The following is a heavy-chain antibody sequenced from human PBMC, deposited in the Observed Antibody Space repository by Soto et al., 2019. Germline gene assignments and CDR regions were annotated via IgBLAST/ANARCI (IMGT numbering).Heavy chain of an antibody. CDR2: ISAYNGNT. D-gene: IGHD6-6*01. Sequence: XSVKVSCKASGYTFTSYGISWVRQAPGQGLEWMGWISAYNGNTNYAQKLQGRVTMTTDTSTSTAYMELRSLRSDDTAVYYCARAESIAARPGVDSWGQGTLVTVSS. CDR1: GYTFTSYG. CDR3: ARAESIAARPGVDS. J-gene: IGHJ4*02. V-gene: IGHV1-18*01.